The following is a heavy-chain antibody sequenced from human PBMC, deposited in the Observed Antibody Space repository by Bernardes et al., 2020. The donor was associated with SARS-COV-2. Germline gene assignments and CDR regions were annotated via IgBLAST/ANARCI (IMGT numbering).Heavy chain of an antibody. Sequence: GGSLRLSCAASGFTFSSYAMSWVRQAPGKGLEWVSAISGSGGSTYYADSVKGRFTISRDNSKNTLYLQMNSLRAEDTAVYYCAKDLRSGSYRGVGFDYWGPGTLVTVSS. CDR1: GFTFSSYA. CDR2: ISGSGGST. D-gene: IGHD1-26*01. CDR3: AKDLRSGSYRGVGFDY. V-gene: IGHV3-23*01. J-gene: IGHJ4*02.